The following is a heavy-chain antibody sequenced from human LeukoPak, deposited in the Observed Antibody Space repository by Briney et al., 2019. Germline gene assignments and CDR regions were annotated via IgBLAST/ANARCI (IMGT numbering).Heavy chain of an antibody. D-gene: IGHD6-6*01. CDR1: GYTFTSYG. J-gene: IGHJ2*01. CDR3: ARGGVWYSSSSGWYFDL. Sequence: ASVKVSCKASGYTFTSYGISWVRQAPGQGLEWMGWISAYNGNTNYAQKLQGRVTMTTDTSTSPAYMELRSLRSDDTAVYYCARGGVWYSSSSGWYFDLWGRGTLVTVSS. CDR2: ISAYNGNT. V-gene: IGHV1-18*01.